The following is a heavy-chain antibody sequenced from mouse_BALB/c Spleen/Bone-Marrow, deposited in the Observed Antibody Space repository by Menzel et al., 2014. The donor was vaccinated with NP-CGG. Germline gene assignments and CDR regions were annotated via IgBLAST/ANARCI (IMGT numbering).Heavy chain of an antibody. CDR1: GFTFXSYG. D-gene: IGHD2-1*01. CDR3: ARQNGNYGYYYAMDY. V-gene: IGHV5-9-2*01. CDR2: ISGGGSYT. Sequence: EVMLVESGGGLVKPGGSLKLSCAASGFTFXSYGMSWVRQTPEKRLEWVATISGGGSYTYYPDSVKGRFTISRDNAKNNLYLQMSSLRSEDTALYYCARQNGNYGYYYAMDYWGQGTSVTVSS. J-gene: IGHJ4*01.